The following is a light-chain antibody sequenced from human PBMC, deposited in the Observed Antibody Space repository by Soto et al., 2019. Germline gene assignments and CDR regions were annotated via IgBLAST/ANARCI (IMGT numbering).Light chain of an antibody. CDR1: SSNIGSSF. J-gene: IGLJ2*01. CDR3: AAWDDSLSGQGL. Sequence: QSVLTQPPSASGTPGQRVTISSSGASSNIGSSFVYWYQQLPGTAPKLLIHRNNQRPSGVPDRFSGSKSGTSASLAISGLRSEDEADYYCAAWDDSLSGQGLFGGGTKVTVL. V-gene: IGLV1-47*01. CDR2: RNN.